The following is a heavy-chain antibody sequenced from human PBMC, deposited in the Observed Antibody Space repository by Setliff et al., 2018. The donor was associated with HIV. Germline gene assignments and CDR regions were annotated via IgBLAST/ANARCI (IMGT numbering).Heavy chain of an antibody. D-gene: IGHD4-4*01. V-gene: IGHV1-24*01. CDR3: ATGYSFGPRTDYHYYYIDV. CDR2: IDPEDGET. CDR1: GFTLSEVS. Sequence: GASVKVSCKVFGFTLSEVSIHWVQQAPGKGLEWMGRIDPEDGETAYAEKFQGRVTITTERSRDTVYMELRRLRSEDTAVYYCATGYSFGPRTDYHYYYIDVWGKGTTVTVSS. J-gene: IGHJ6*03.